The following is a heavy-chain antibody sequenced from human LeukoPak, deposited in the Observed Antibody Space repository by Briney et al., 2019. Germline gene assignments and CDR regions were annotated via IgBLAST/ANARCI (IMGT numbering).Heavy chain of an antibody. V-gene: IGHV7-4-1*02. J-gene: IGHJ6*03. D-gene: IGHD2-15*01. Sequence: ASVKVSCKASGYTFTSYAMNWVRQAPGQGLEWMGWINTNTGNPTYAQGFTGRFVFSLDTSVSTAYLQISSLKAEDTAVYYCARAGCSGGSCHYYYYYMDVWGKGTTVTVSS. CDR2: INTNTGNP. CDR1: GYTFTSYA. CDR3: ARAGCSGGSCHYYYYYMDV.